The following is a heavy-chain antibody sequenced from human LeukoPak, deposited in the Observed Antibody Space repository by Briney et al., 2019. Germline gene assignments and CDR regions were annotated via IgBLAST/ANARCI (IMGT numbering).Heavy chain of an antibody. CDR2: ISNSGGGT. Sequence: GGSLRLSCAASGFTFSSYAMSWVRQATGKGLEWVSGISNSGGGTDYADSVRGGFTISRDNSKNTLFLQMNSLRAEDTAVYYCAKAGCKSNTCYASFDSWGQGRMLTVYS. J-gene: IGHJ3*02. V-gene: IGHV3-23*01. CDR3: AKAGCKSNTCYASFDS. CDR1: GFTFSSYA. D-gene: IGHD2-2*01.